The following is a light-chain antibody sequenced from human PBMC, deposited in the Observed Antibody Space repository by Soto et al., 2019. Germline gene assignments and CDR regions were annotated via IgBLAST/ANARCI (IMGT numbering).Light chain of an antibody. CDR3: QQYYSTWWT. J-gene: IGKJ1*01. V-gene: IGKV4-1*01. Sequence: DIVMTQSPDSLAVSLGERATINCKSSQSVLYSSNNKNYLAWYQQKPGQPPKLLIYWASTRESGVPDRFSGSGSGTEFTLTISSLQAEDVAVYYCQQYYSTWWTFGQGTQVEIK. CDR1: QSVLYSSNNKNY. CDR2: WAS.